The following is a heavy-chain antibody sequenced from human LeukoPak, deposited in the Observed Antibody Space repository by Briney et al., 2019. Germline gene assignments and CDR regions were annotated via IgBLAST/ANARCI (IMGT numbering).Heavy chain of an antibody. V-gene: IGHV1-2*02. J-gene: IGHJ4*02. Sequence: GASVKVSCKASGYTFTGYYMHWVRQAPGQGLEWMGWINPNSGGTNYAQKFQGRVTMTRDTSISTAYMELSRLRSDDTAVYYCARDLRFLEWLASGPATLFDYWGQGTLVTVSS. CDR2: INPNSGGT. CDR3: ARDLRFLEWLASGPATLFDY. D-gene: IGHD3-3*01. CDR1: GYTFTGYY.